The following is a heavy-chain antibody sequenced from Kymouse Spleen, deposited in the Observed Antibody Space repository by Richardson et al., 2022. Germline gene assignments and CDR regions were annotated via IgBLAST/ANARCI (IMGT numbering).Heavy chain of an antibody. CDR3: AKDIYSSSWDLYYYYYYGMDV. J-gene: IGHJ6*02. D-gene: IGHD6-13*01. Sequence: EVQLVESGGGLVQPGRSLRLSCAASGFTFDDYAMHWVRQAPGKGLEWVSGISWNSGSIGYADSVKGRFTISRDNAKNSLYLQMNSLRAEDTALYYCAKDIYSSSWDLYYYYYYGMDVWGQGTTVTVSS. V-gene: IGHV3-9*01. CDR1: GFTFDDYA. CDR2: ISWNSGSI.